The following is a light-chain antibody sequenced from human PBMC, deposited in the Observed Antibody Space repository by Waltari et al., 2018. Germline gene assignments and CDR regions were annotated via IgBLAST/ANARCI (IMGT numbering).Light chain of an antibody. J-gene: IGKJ4*01. Sequence: DIQMTHSPSSVSASVGDSVTITCRASQGLSDCLAWYQQKPGKAPKLLINSASTLQSWVPSRFSGSGSGTEYTLTISSLLPEDFATYFCQQAHSWPLAFGGGTEV. CDR1: QGLSDC. CDR2: SAS. V-gene: IGKV1-12*01. CDR3: QQAHSWPLA.